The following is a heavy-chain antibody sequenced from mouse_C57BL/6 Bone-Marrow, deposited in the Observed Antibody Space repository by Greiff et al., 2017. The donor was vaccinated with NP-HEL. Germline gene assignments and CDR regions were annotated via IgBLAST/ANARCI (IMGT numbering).Heavy chain of an antibody. CDR3: TRDYYGSSYASWWYFDV. V-gene: IGHV1-15*01. CDR2: IDPETGGT. CDR1: GYTFTDYE. D-gene: IGHD1-1*01. Sequence: QVQLQQSGAELVRPGASVTLSCKASGYTFTDYEMHWVKQTPVHGLEWIGAIDPETGGTAYNQKVKGKAILTADKSSSTAYMELRSLTSEDSAVYYCTRDYYGSSYASWWYFDVWGTGTTVTVSS. J-gene: IGHJ1*03.